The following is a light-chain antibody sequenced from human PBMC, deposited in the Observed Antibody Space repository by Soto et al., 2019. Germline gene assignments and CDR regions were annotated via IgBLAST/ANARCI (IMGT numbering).Light chain of an antibody. CDR1: QGISSA. V-gene: IGKV1D-13*01. Sequence: AIQLTQSPSSLSASVGDSVTITCRASQGISSALAWYQQTPGQAPKLLIYDASTLAGGVPSRFSGSRSGTDFTLTVSSLQTEDFATYYCQQFDDYPFTFGPGTKVDI. J-gene: IGKJ3*01. CDR2: DAS. CDR3: QQFDDYPFT.